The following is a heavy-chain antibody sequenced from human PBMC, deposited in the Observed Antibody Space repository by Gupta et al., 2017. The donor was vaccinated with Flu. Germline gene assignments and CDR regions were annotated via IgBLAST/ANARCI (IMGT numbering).Heavy chain of an antibody. CDR3: AMAYHNWYFDL. CDR2: ISHTGVT. CDR1: GGSFNTYY. V-gene: IGHV4-34*01. J-gene: IGHJ2*01. D-gene: IGHD2-21*01. Sequence: QVQLQQWGAGLLRHSETLSLTCAVYGGSFNTYYYWNWIRQSQGTGLKWIGEISHTGVTHYNPSLKSRVTISLDTSKNQFSLHLTSVTAAYAAVYYCAMAYHNWYFDLWGRGTLVTVSS.